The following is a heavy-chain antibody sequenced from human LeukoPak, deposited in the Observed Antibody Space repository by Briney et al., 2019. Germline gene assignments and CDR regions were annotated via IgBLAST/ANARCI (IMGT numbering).Heavy chain of an antibody. CDR1: GFSLSTSGMC. D-gene: IGHD2-15*01. V-gene: IGHV2-70*11. CDR2: IDWDDDK. J-gene: IGHJ6*02. CDR3: ARGSYPATPMDV. Sequence: SGPTLVKPTQTLTLTCTFSGFSLSTSGMCVSWIRQPPGKALEWLARIDWDDDKYYSTSLKTRFTISKDTSKNQVVLTMTNMDPVDTATYYCARGSYPATPMDVWGQGTTVTVSS.